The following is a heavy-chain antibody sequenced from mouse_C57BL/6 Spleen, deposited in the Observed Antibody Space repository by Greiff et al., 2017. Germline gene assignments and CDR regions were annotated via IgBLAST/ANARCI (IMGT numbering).Heavy chain of an antibody. J-gene: IGHJ2*01. CDR1: GFTFSSYA. D-gene: IGHD1-1*01. CDR3: ARSPITTVVATPFDY. CDR2: ISDGGSYT. V-gene: IGHV5-4*01. Sequence: EVQRVESGGGLVKPGGSLKLSCAASGFTFSSYAMSWVRQTPEKRLEWVATISDGGSYTYYPDNVKGRFTISRDNAKNNLYLQMSHLKSEDTAMYYCARSPITTVVATPFDYWGQGTTLTVSS.